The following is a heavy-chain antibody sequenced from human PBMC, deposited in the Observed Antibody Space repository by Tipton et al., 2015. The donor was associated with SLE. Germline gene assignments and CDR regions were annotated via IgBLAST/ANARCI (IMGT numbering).Heavy chain of an antibody. Sequence: SLRLSCAASGFTVSSNEMSWVRQAPGKGLEWVSSISSSSSYIYYADSVKGRFTISRDNAKNSLYLQMNSLRAEDTAVYYCARDSRDGSGSYRHFDYWGQGTLVTVSS. CDR3: ARDSRDGSGSYRHFDY. CDR1: GFTVSSNE. CDR2: ISSSSSYI. J-gene: IGHJ4*02. D-gene: IGHD3-10*01. V-gene: IGHV3-21*01.